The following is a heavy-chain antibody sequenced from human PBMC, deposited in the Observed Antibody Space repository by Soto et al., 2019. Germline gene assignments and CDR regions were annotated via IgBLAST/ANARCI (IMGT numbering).Heavy chain of an antibody. D-gene: IGHD3-22*01. CDR2: ISSSSSTI. J-gene: IGHJ3*02. CDR1: GFTFSSYS. CDR3: ARGGYYDSSGYPDAFDI. Sequence: GGSLRLSCAASGFTFSSYSMNWVRQAPGKGLEWVSYISSSSSTIYYADSVKGRFTISRDNAKNSLYLQMNSLRAEDTAVYYCARGGYYDSSGYPDAFDIWGQGTMVTVSS. V-gene: IGHV3-48*01.